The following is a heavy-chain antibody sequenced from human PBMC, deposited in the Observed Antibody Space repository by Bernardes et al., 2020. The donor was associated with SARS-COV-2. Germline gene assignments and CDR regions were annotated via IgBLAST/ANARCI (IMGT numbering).Heavy chain of an antibody. Sequence: ASVKVSCKASGYTFTSYGISWVRQAPGQGLEWMGWISAYNGNTNYAQKLQGRVTMTTDTSTSTAYMELRSLRSDDTAVYYCARDSHYYGSGIHLKGFFDPWGQGTLVTVSS. CDR2: ISAYNGNT. D-gene: IGHD3-10*01. CDR3: ARDSHYYGSGIHLKGFFDP. V-gene: IGHV1-18*01. CDR1: GYTFTSYG. J-gene: IGHJ5*02.